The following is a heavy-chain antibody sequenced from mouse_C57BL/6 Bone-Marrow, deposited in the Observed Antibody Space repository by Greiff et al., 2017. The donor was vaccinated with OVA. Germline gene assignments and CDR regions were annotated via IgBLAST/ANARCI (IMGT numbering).Heavy chain of an antibody. CDR3: ARVDGYYLFAY. D-gene: IGHD2-3*01. V-gene: IGHV1-69*01. CDR2: IDPSDSYT. J-gene: IGHJ3*01. Sequence: QVQLKQPGAELVMPGASVKLSCKASGYTFTSYWMHWVKQRPGQGLEWIGEIDPSDSYTNYNQKFKGKSTLTVDKSYSTAYMQLSSLTSEDSAVYYSARVDGYYLFAYWGQGTLVTVSA. CDR1: GYTFTSYW.